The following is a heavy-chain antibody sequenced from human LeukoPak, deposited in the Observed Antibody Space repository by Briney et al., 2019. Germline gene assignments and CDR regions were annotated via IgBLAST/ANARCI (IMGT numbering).Heavy chain of an antibody. CDR2: IYYSGSI. J-gene: IGHJ3*02. CDR1: GYSISSSNW. CDR3: ARVPRGGSENDAFDI. Sequence: SETLSLTCAVSGYSISSSNWWGWIRQPPGKGLEWIGYIYYSGSIYYNPSLKSRVTMSVDTSKNQFPLKLSSVTAVDTAVYYCARVPRGGSENDAFDIWGQGTMATVSS. D-gene: IGHD2-15*01. V-gene: IGHV4-28*05.